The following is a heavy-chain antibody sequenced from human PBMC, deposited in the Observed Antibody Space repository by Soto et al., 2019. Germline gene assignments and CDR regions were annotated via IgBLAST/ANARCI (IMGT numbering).Heavy chain of an antibody. CDR3: ARPDEGGYSSNHHYYYALDV. CDR1: GGTFRSYS. J-gene: IGHJ6*02. CDR2: IIPIFDIT. V-gene: IGHV1-69*01. Sequence: QVQLVQSGAEVKKPGSSVKVSCKASGGTFRSYSISWVRQAPGQGLEWMGGIIPIFDITNYAQQFQGRVTITAHESTSTAYMELSSLGSDDTAVYYCARPDEGGYSSNHHYYYALDVWGQGTTVTV. D-gene: IGHD3-22*01.